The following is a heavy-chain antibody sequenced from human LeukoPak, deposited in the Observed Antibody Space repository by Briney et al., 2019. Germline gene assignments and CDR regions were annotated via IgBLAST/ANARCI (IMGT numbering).Heavy chain of an antibody. J-gene: IGHJ5*02. Sequence: GGSLRLSCAASGFTFSNCAMSWVRQAPGKGLEWVSAISNSGGSTYYADCVKGRFAISRDDSKNTLWLRMSSLRADDTAVYYCTRLDPSSSGWYPWGQGTLVTVSS. CDR3: TRLDPSSSGWYP. CDR1: GFTFSNCA. D-gene: IGHD6-13*01. V-gene: IGHV3-23*01. CDR2: ISNSGGST.